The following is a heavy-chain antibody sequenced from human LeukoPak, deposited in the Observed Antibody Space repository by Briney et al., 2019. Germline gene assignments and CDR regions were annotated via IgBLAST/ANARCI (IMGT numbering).Heavy chain of an antibody. CDR1: GFTFITYG. D-gene: IGHD2-21*01. Sequence: GGSLRLSCAVSGFTFITYGVSWVRQTRGKGLEWVSTISASGDTTDYADSVKGRFTLSRDNSQNTLYLQMSSLRADDTAVYYWAKVGEYYGAWASFDYWGQGTLVTVSS. CDR3: AKVGEYYGAWASFDY. J-gene: IGHJ4*02. CDR2: ISASGDTT. V-gene: IGHV3-23*01.